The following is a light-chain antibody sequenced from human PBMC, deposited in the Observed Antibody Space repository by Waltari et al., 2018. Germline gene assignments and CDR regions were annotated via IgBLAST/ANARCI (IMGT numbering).Light chain of an antibody. Sequence: QSALTQPPSASGSPGQSVTISCTGTSSDVGAYNYVSWYQQHPGKVPKLIITDVSKRPSGVPDRFSGSKSGNTASLTVSGLQAEDGADYYCFSYAGNDGYVFGTGTRVTVL. V-gene: IGLV2-8*01. CDR3: FSYAGNDGYV. CDR2: DVS. CDR1: SSDVGAYNY. J-gene: IGLJ1*01.